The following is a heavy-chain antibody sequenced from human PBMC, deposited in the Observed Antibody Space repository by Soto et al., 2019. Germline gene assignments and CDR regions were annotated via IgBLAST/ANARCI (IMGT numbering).Heavy chain of an antibody. V-gene: IGHV5-51*01. CDR2: IYPGDSDT. D-gene: IGHD2-2*01. Sequence: GESLKIYCKGSGYSFTTYWLAWVRQMHGKGLEYMGIIYPGDSDTRYSPSFQGQVTISADKSISTAYLQCTSLKASDTAIYYCARPRVSMPRLEDPFDIWGQGTMVTVSS. CDR1: GYSFTTYW. CDR3: ARPRVSMPRLEDPFDI. J-gene: IGHJ3*02.